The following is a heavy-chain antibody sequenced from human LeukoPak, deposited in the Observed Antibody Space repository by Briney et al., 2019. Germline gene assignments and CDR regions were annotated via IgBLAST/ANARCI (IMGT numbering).Heavy chain of an antibody. CDR3: ARSRCSGSTSCYHFFFFDS. Sequence: ASVKVSCKASGYTFSAYGITWVRQAPGQGLEWMAWSSGTGYNMEYAQKFQGRVTMTTDTSTGTAYLELRGLRSDDTAVYYCARSRCSGSTSCYHFFFFDSWGQGSLVTVSS. CDR2: SSGTGYNM. CDR1: GYTFSAYG. D-gene: IGHD2-2*01. J-gene: IGHJ4*02. V-gene: IGHV1-18*01.